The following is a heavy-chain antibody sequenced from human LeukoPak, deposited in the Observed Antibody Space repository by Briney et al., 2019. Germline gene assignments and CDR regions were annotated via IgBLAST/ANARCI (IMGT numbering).Heavy chain of an antibody. J-gene: IGHJ4*02. V-gene: IGHV3-7*05. CDR2: IKQDGSEK. Sequence: PGGSLRLSCAASGFTFSNYWMTWVRQAPGKGLEGVANIKQDGSEKYYVDSVKGRFTISRDNAKNSLYLQKNSLRAEDTALYYCAREDQPRGTFDYWGQGILVTVSS. CDR3: AREDQPRGTFDY. D-gene: IGHD2-15*01. CDR1: GFTFSNYW.